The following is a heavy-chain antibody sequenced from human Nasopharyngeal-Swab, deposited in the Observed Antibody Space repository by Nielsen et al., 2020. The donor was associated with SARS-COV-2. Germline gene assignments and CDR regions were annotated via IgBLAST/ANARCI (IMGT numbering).Heavy chain of an antibody. CDR1: GFTFSSYS. CDR2: ISSSSSYI. V-gene: IGHV3-21*01. D-gene: IGHD1-7*01. Sequence: GESLKISCAASGFTFSSYSMNWVRQAPGKGLEWVSSISSSSSYIYYADSVKGRFTISRDNAKNSLYLQMNSLRAGDTAVYYCAREGKTTRYGMDVWGQGTTVTVSS. CDR3: AREGKTTRYGMDV. J-gene: IGHJ6*02.